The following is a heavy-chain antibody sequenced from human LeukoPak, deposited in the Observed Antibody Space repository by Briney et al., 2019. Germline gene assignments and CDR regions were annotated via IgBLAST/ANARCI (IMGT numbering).Heavy chain of an antibody. Sequence: PGGSLRLSCAASGFTFSSYWMSWVRQAPGKGLEWVAVISYDGSNKFYADSVKGRFTISRDNSKNTLYLQMNSLRAEDTAVYYCAKEGSHAFDIWGQGTMVTVSS. CDR2: ISYDGSNK. CDR3: AKEGSHAFDI. CDR1: GFTFSSYW. J-gene: IGHJ3*02. V-gene: IGHV3-30*18.